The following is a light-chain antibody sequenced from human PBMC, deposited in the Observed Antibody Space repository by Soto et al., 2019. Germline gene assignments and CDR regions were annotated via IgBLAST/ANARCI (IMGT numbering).Light chain of an antibody. CDR3: QHYGAAPIT. Sequence: EIVLTQSPGTLSLSPGERATLSCRASQSVSSSDLAWYQQKPGQAPRLLIYGASSRATGIPDRVSGSGSGTDFTLTISRLEPEDFALYYCQHYGAAPITFGQGTRLEIK. CDR2: GAS. CDR1: QSVSSSD. V-gene: IGKV3-20*01. J-gene: IGKJ5*01.